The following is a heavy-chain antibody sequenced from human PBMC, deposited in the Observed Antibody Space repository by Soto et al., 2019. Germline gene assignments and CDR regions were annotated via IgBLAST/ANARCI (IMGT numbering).Heavy chain of an antibody. J-gene: IGHJ4*02. V-gene: IGHV3-23*01. CDR3: TTLIASATGY. D-gene: IGHD6-25*01. CDR1: GFTFSSYS. Sequence: PGGSLRLSCAASGFTFSSYSMSWVRQAPGKGLEWVSATSYDGAATYYADSVKGRFTTSRDNSKNTLYLQMNSLRAEDTAVYYCTTLIASATGYWGQGTLVTVSS. CDR2: TSYDGAAT.